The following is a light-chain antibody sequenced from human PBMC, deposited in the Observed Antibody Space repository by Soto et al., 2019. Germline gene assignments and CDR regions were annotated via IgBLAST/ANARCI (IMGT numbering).Light chain of an antibody. J-gene: IGLJ1*01. CDR3: QSSDSSTLYV. V-gene: IGLV1-40*01. CDR1: SSNIGAGYD. Sequence: QSVLTQPPSVSGAPGQRVTISCTGSSSNIGAGYDVHWYQQLPGTAPKLLIYGNSNRPSGVPDRFSGSKSGTSASLAITGLQAEDEADYYCQSSDSSTLYVFGTGTKVTVL. CDR2: GNS.